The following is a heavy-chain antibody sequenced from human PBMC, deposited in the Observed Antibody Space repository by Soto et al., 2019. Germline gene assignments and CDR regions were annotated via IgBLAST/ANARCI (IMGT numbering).Heavy chain of an antibody. CDR1: GGTFSSYA. Sequence: SVKVSCKASGGTFSSYAISWVRQAPGRGLEWMGGIIPIFGTANYAQKFQGRVTITADKSTSTAYMELSSLRSEDTAVYYCANSPSSSWYPLVWFDPWGQGTLVTVSS. V-gene: IGHV1-69*06. J-gene: IGHJ5*02. CDR3: ANSPSSSWYPLVWFDP. CDR2: IIPIFGTA. D-gene: IGHD6-13*01.